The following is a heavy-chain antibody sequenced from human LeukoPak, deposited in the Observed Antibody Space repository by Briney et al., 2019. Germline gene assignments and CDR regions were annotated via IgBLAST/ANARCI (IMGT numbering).Heavy chain of an antibody. D-gene: IGHD1-7*01. V-gene: IGHV4-61*02. Sequence: PSETLSLTCTVSGGSISSGSYYWSWIRQPAGKGLEWIGRIYTSGSTNYNPSLKSRVTISVDTSRNQFSLKLSSVTAADTAVYYCARQTGTTPHWYFDLWGRGTLVTVSS. J-gene: IGHJ2*01. CDR2: IYTSGST. CDR3: ARQTGTTPHWYFDL. CDR1: GGSISSGSYY.